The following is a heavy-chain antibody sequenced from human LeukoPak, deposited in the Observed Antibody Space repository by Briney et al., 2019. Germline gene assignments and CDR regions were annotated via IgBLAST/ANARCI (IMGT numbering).Heavy chain of an antibody. Sequence: KASETLSLTCTVSGGSISSSSYYWGWIRQPPGKGLEWIGSIYYSGSTYYNPSLKSRVTISVDTSKNQFSLKLSSVTAADTAVYYCARANGFGELFLELDYWGQGTLVTVSS. CDR3: ARANGFGELFLELDY. CDR2: IYYSGST. J-gene: IGHJ4*02. D-gene: IGHD3-10*01. CDR1: GGSISSSSYY. V-gene: IGHV4-39*07.